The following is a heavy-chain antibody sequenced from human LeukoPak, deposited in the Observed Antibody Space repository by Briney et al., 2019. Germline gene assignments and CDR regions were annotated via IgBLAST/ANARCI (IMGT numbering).Heavy chain of an antibody. CDR1: GGSISSSTYY. CDR2: GYYSGST. Sequence: SETLSLTCTVSGGSISSSTYYWGWIRQPPGKGLEWIGSGYYSGSTYYNPSLKSRVTISVDTSKNQFSLKLSSVTAADTAVYYCARHRSVAGQDYFDYWGQGTLVTVSS. D-gene: IGHD6-19*01. CDR3: ARHRSVAGQDYFDY. V-gene: IGHV4-39*01. J-gene: IGHJ4*02.